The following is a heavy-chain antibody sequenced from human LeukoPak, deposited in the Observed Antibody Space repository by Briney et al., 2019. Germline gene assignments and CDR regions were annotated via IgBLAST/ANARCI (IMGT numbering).Heavy chain of an antibody. Sequence: SETLSLTCAVYGGPFSGYYWSWIRQPPRKGLEWIGEINHSGSTNYNPSLKSRATISMDTSKNQFSLKLSSVTAADTALYYCARGPGTWYYYWGQGTLVTVSS. CDR2: INHSGST. CDR1: GGPFSGYY. J-gene: IGHJ4*02. D-gene: IGHD6-13*01. V-gene: IGHV4-34*01. CDR3: ARGPGTWYYY.